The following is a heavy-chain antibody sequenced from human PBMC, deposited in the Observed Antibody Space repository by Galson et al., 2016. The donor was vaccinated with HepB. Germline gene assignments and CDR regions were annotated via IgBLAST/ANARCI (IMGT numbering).Heavy chain of an antibody. V-gene: IGHV3-23*01. CDR2: ISDSGGST. J-gene: IGHJ4*02. Sequence: SLRLSCAASGFTFSSYAMHWARQAPGKGLEWVSGISDSGGSTYFADSVMGRFTISRDNSKNTLYLQVNSLRVDDTAVYYCAKGTTLQVHFGYFDHWGQGTLVTVSS. CDR3: AKGTTLQVHFGYFDH. D-gene: IGHD1/OR15-1a*01. CDR1: GFTFSSYA.